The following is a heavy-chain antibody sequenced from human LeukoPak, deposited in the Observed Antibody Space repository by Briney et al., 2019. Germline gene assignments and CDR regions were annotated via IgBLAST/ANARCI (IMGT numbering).Heavy chain of an antibody. V-gene: IGHV3-11*03. Sequence: SGGSLRLSCAASGFTFSDYYMSWIRQAPGKGLEWVSYISSSSSYTNYADPVKGRFTISRDNAKNSLYLQMNSLRAEDTAVYYCARIIAAAGEIDYWGQGTLVTVSS. CDR2: ISSSSSYT. CDR3: ARIIAAAGEIDY. CDR1: GFTFSDYY. D-gene: IGHD6-13*01. J-gene: IGHJ4*02.